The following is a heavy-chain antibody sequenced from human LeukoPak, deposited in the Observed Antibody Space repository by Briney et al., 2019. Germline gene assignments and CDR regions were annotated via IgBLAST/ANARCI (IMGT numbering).Heavy chain of an antibody. CDR1: GYTFTSYD. D-gene: IGHD3-10*01. CDR2: MNPNSGNT. Sequence: ASVKVSCKASGYTFTSYDINWVRQATGQGLEWMGWMNPNSGNTGYAQKFQGRVTITRNTSISTAYMELSSLRSEDTAVYYCAREPGEGSWRGTNWFDPWGQGTLVTVSS. CDR3: AREPGEGSWRGTNWFDP. V-gene: IGHV1-8*03. J-gene: IGHJ5*02.